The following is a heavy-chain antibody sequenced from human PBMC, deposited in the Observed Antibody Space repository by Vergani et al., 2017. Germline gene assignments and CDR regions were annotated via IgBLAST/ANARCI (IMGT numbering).Heavy chain of an antibody. CDR1: GGSISSHY. D-gene: IGHD3-22*01. V-gene: IGHV4-59*11. CDR3: ARGSRPYDRAFDI. J-gene: IGHJ3*02. Sequence: QVQLQESGPGLVKPSETLSLTCTVSGGSISSHYWSWIRQPPGKGLEWIGYIYYSGSTYYNPSLKSLVTISVDTSKNQFSLKLSSVTAADTAVYYCARGSRPYDRAFDIWGQGTMVTVSS. CDR2: IYYSGST.